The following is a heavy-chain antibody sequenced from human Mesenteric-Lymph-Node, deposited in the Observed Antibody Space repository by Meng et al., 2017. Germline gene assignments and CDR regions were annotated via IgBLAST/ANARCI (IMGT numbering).Heavy chain of an antibody. CDR2: IYHSGST. D-gene: IGHD3-10*01. CDR3: ARASYGSGSPLGESWFDP. J-gene: IGHJ5*02. V-gene: IGHV4-4*02. Sequence: QVQLQRSSPGLGKPSGPRSLTCAFSGGSLSRSNRWCWVRQPPGKGLEWIGEIYHSGSTYYNPSLKSRVTISADTSKNQFSLKLSSVTAADTAVYYCARASYGSGSPLGESWFDPWGQGTLVTVSS. CDR1: GGSLSRSNR.